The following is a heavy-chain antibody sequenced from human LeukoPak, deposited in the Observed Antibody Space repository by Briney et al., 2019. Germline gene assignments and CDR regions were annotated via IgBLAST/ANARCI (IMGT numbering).Heavy chain of an antibody. CDR1: GGTFSSYA. J-gene: IGHJ6*03. V-gene: IGHV1-69*05. CDR3: ARDRAVANYYYYYMDD. CDR2: IIPIFGTA. D-gene: IGHD6-19*01. Sequence: GSSVKVSCKASGGTFSSYAISWVRQAPGQGLEWMGGIIPIFGTANYAQKFQGRVTITTDESTSTAYMELSSLRSEDTAVYYCARDRAVANYYYYYMDDWGKGTTVTVSS.